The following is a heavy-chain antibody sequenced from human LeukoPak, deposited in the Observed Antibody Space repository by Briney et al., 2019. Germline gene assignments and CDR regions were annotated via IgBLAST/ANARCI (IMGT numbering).Heavy chain of an antibody. J-gene: IGHJ4*02. V-gene: IGHV3-21*01. Sequence: GGSLRLSCAASGFTFRSYSMTWVRQAPGKGLEWVSTISSGSTYIYYADSVKGRFTISRDNAENSVYLQMDSLRGDDTAVYYCARDLSLGAPGGFDYWGQGTLVTVSS. D-gene: IGHD3-16*01. CDR1: GFTFRSYS. CDR3: ARDLSLGAPGGFDY. CDR2: ISSGSTYI.